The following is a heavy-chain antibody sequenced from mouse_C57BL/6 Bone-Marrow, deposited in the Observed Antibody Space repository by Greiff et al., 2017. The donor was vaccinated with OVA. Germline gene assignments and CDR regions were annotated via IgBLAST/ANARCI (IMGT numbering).Heavy chain of an antibody. CDR3: ARGRLRWYFDV. Sequence: QVQLQQPGAELVKPGASVKLSCKASGYTFTSYWMHWVKQRPGQGLEWIGMIHPNSGSTNYNEKFKSKATLTVDKSSRTAYMQLSSLTSEDSAVYYCARGRLRWYFDVWGTGTTVTVSS. CDR1: GYTFTSYW. V-gene: IGHV1-64*01. D-gene: IGHD2-4*01. J-gene: IGHJ1*03. CDR2: IHPNSGST.